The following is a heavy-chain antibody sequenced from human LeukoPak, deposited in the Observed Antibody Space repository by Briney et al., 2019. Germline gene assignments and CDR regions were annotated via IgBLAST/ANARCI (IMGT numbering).Heavy chain of an antibody. CDR2: ISGSGGST. J-gene: IGHJ4*02. V-gene: IGHV3-23*01. D-gene: IGHD3-9*01. CDR1: GFTFSSYG. CDR3: ALDRWLSGEFDY. Sequence: GGSLRLSCAASGFTFSSYGMSWVRQAPGKGLEWVSAISGSGGSTYYADSVKGRFTISRDNSKNTLYLQMNSLRAEDTAVYYCALDRWLSGEFDYWGQGALVTVSS.